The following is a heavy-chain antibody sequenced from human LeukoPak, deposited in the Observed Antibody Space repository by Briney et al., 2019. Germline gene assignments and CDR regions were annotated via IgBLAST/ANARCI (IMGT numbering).Heavy chain of an antibody. J-gene: IGHJ4*02. CDR1: GGSISSSSYY. CDR3: ARSFRHSSSWYGD. D-gene: IGHD6-13*01. V-gene: IGHV4-39*01. CDR2: IYYSGST. Sequence: PSETLSLTCTVSGGSISSSSYYWGWIRQPPGKGLEWIGSIYYSGSTYYNPSLKSRVTISVDTSKNQFSLKLSSVTAADTAVYYCARSFRHSSSWYGDWGQGTLVTVSS.